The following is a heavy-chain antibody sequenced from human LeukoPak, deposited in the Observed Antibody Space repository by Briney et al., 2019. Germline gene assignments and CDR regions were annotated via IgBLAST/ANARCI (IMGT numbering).Heavy chain of an antibody. CDR3: ARVGHGVYDAFDI. CDR1: GYTFTSYY. J-gene: IGHJ3*02. Sequence: ASVKISCKASGYTFTSYYMHWVRQAPGQGLEWMGIINPSGGSTSYAQKFQGRVTMTRDMSTSTVYMELSSLRSEDTAVYYCARVGHGVYDAFDIWGQGTMVTVSS. V-gene: IGHV1-46*01. CDR2: INPSGGST. D-gene: IGHD2-8*01.